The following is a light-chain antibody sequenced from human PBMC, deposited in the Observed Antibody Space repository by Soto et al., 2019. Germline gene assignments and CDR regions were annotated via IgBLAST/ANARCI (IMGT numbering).Light chain of an antibody. V-gene: IGKV3-20*01. CDR2: GAS. J-gene: IGKJ5*01. CDR1: PSVTNF. Sequence: EIVLPQSPATLSLSPGERATLSCRASPSVTNFLAWYQQKPGQAPRLLIYGASTRATGIPARFSGSGSGTDFTLTITSLEPEEFAVYYCQQYGTSPRTVGQGTRLEIK. CDR3: QQYGTSPRT.